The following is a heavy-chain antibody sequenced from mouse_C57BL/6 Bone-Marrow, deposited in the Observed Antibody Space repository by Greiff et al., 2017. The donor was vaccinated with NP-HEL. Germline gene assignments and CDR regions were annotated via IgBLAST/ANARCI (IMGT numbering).Heavy chain of an antibody. J-gene: IGHJ4*01. V-gene: IGHV5-17*01. CDR3: ARITPHYYAMDY. CDR2: ISSGSSTI. Sequence: DVTLVESGGGLVKPGGSLKLSCAASGFTFSDYGMHWVRQAPEKGLEWVAYISSGSSTIYYADTVKGRFTISRDNAKNTLFLQMTSLRSEDTAMYYCARITPHYYAMDYWGQGTSVTVSS. CDR1: GFTFSDYG.